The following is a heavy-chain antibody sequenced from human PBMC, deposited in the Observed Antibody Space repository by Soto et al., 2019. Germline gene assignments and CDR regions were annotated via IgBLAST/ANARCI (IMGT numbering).Heavy chain of an antibody. CDR3: AKDTGPWTEYYFDY. D-gene: IGHD1-1*01. CDR1: CTTFSSYT. CDR2: ISGSGGST. J-gene: IGHJ4*02. Sequence: PXXSQILSSAAACTTFSSYTQRWVLDAPGKGLEWASAISGSGGSTYHADSVKGRFTISRENSKNTLYLQMNSLRAEDTAVYYCAKDTGPWTEYYFDYWGQGTLVTVSS. V-gene: IGHV3-23*01.